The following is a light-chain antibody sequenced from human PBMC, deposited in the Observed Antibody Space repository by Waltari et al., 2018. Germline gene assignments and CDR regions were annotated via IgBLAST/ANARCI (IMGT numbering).Light chain of an antibody. Sequence: QSVLTQPPSASGTPGQRVTISCSGSSSNIGTNTVNWYQQLPGTAPKPHIYVNNQRPSGVPDLFSGSKSGTSASLAISGLQSEDEADYYCAAWDSSLNGFWAFGGGTKLTVL. CDR2: VNN. V-gene: IGLV1-44*01. CDR3: AAWDSSLNGFWA. CDR1: SSNIGTNT. J-gene: IGLJ3*02.